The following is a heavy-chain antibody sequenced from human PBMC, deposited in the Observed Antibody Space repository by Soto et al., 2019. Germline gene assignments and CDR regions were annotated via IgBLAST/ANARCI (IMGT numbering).Heavy chain of an antibody. V-gene: IGHV1-69*02. CDR3: ASVVAATGYYYGMDV. Sequence: SVKVSCKASGGTFSSYTISWVRQAPGQGLEWMGRIIPILGIANYAQKFQGRVTITADKSTSTAYMELSSLRSEDTAVYYCASVVAATGYYYGMDVWGQGTTVTVSS. CDR2: IIPILGIA. J-gene: IGHJ6*02. D-gene: IGHD2-15*01. CDR1: GGTFSSYT.